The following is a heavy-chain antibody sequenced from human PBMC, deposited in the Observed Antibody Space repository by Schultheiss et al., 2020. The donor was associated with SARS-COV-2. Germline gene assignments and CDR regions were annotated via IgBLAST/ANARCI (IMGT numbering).Heavy chain of an antibody. CDR1: GYTFTSYY. CDR2: INPSGGNT. J-gene: IGHJ6*02. D-gene: IGHD4-11*01. V-gene: IGHV1-46*01. Sequence: ASVKVSCKASGYTFTSYYMHWVRQAPGQGLEWMGVINPSGGNTIYAQKFQGRVTMTGDMSTSTVYMELSRLRSDDTAVYYCARDKRYSNYFYYYYGMDVWGQGTTVTVSS. CDR3: ARDKRYSNYFYYYYGMDV.